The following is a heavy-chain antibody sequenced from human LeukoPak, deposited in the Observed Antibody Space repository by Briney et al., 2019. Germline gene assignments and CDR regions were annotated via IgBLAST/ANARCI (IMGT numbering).Heavy chain of an antibody. CDR1: GFPFSSHE. V-gene: IGHV3-74*03. CDR3: VRSDWFDN. Sequence: GGSLRLSCSASGFPFSSHEMNWVRQAPGKGLVWVSRVNSDGRFTKYADSVKGRFTISRDNAKNTLYLQMNSLRAEDTAMYYCVRSDWFDNWGQGTLVTVSS. CDR2: VNSDGRFT. J-gene: IGHJ5*02.